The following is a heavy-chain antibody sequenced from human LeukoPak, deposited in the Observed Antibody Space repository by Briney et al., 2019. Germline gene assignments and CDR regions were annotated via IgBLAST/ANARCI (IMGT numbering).Heavy chain of an antibody. V-gene: IGHV3-23*01. Sequence: GGSLRLSCAASGFTFTSYSRNWVRQAPGKGLEWVSTISGGGGSTYYADSVKGRFTISRDNSKNTLYLQVNSLRAEDTAVYYCAKGGKWDVTPFDYWGQGTLVTVSS. CDR3: AKGGKWDVTPFDY. J-gene: IGHJ4*02. D-gene: IGHD1-26*01. CDR1: GFTFTSYS. CDR2: ISGGGGST.